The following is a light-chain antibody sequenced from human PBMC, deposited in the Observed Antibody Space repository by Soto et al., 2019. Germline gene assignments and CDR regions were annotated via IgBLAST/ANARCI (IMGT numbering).Light chain of an antibody. V-gene: IGKV3-15*01. CDR1: QSVSNN. CDR3: QQYNEWPLT. J-gene: IGKJ4*01. CDR2: HAS. Sequence: EIVMTQSPATLSVTPGERAILSCRAGQSVSNNLAWYQQKPGQAPSLLIYHASTRASGIPARFSGSGSGTEFTLTISSLQSEDFAVYYCQQYNEWPLTFGGGTKVEIK.